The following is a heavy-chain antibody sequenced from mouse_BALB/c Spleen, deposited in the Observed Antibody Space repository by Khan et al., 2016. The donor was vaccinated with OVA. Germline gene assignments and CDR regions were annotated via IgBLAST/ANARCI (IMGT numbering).Heavy chain of an antibody. Sequence: EVQLQESGPGLVKPSQSLSLTCTVTGYSITSGYAWNWIRQFPGNKLEWMGYISYSGGTSYNPYLKSRISITRDISKNQFFLPLNSVTTEDTATYYCARGNYYGYYCDYWGQGTPLTVSS. CDR3: ARGNYYGYYCDY. CDR1: GYSITSGYA. D-gene: IGHD1-1*01. V-gene: IGHV3-2*02. CDR2: ISYSGGT. J-gene: IGHJ2*01.